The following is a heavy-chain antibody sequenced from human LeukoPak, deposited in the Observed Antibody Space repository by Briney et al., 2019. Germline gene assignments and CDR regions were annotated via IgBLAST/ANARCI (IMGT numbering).Heavy chain of an antibody. CDR1: GYTFTSYS. CDR3: GRVVPGYYGGDH. CDR2: ISPHNGNT. Sequence: VASVKVSCKAPGYTFTSYSFTWVRQAPGQGLEWMGWISPHNGNTNYAQKFQGRLTMTTDTSTSTAYMELRSLRTDDTAVYYCGRVVPGYYGGDHWGQGPLVTVSS. V-gene: IGHV1-18*01. J-gene: IGHJ4*02. D-gene: IGHD3-9*01.